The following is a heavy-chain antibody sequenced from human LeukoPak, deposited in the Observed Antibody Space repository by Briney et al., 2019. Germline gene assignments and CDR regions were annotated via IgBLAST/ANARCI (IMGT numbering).Heavy chain of an antibody. V-gene: IGHV1-69*13. CDR1: GGTFSSYA. CDR2: IIPIFGTA. J-gene: IGHJ4*02. CDR3: ARDLGYYYDSSGYKGEDY. D-gene: IGHD3-22*01. Sequence: SVKVSCKASGGTFSSYAISWVRQAPGQGLEWMGGIIPIFGTANYAQKFQGRVTITADESTSTAYMELSSLRSEDTAVYYCARDLGYYYDSSGYKGEDYWGQGTLVTVSS.